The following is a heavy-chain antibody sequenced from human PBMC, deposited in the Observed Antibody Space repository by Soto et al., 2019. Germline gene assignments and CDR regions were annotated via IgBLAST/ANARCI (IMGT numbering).Heavy chain of an antibody. Sequence: EVQLVESGGGLVKPGGSLRLSCAASGFTFSSYSMNWVRQAPGKGLGWVSSISSSSSYIYYADSVKGRFTISRDNAKNSLYLQMNSLRAEDTAVYYCARDRTATTYYYGMDVWGQGTTVTVSS. D-gene: IGHD2-21*02. CDR3: ARDRTATTYYYGMDV. J-gene: IGHJ6*02. CDR1: GFTFSSYS. V-gene: IGHV3-21*01. CDR2: ISSSSSYI.